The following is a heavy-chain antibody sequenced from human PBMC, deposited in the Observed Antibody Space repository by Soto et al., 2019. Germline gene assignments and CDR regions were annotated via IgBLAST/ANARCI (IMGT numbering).Heavy chain of an antibody. CDR3: ATGQRFSYWFDP. Sequence: SETLSLTCTVSGGSMTSYYWTWIRQPAGKGLEWIGRVYSSGGTHYNPSLKSRVTISLDTSKNQFSLRLLSVTDADAAVYFCATGQRFSYWFDPWGQGTWVTVSS. J-gene: IGHJ5*02. CDR1: GGSMTSYY. CDR2: VYSSGGT. D-gene: IGHD3-3*01. V-gene: IGHV4-4*07.